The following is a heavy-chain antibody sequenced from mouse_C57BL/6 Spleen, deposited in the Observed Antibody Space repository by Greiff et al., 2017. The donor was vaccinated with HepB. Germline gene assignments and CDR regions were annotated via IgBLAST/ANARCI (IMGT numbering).Heavy chain of an antibody. J-gene: IGHJ4*01. CDR2: IYPGDGDT. V-gene: IGHV1-80*01. Sequence: VQLQQSGAELVKPGASVKISCKASGYAFSSYWMNWVKQRPGKGLEWIGQIYPGDGDTNYNGKFKGKATLTADKSSSTAYMQLSSQTSEDSAVYFCAQFDSSGPYAMDYWGQGTSVTVSS. CDR3: AQFDSSGPYAMDY. D-gene: IGHD3-2*02. CDR1: GYAFSSYW.